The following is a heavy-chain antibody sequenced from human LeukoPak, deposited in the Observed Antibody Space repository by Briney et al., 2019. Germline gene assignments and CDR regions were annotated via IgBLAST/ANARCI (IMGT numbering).Heavy chain of an antibody. CDR3: TWMATIFTVDY. CDR1: GLTFSDAW. Sequence: GGSLRLSCVLSGLTFSDAWMSWVRQAPGKGLEWVGRIRNDRITDYAAPVQGRFSISRDNSKNTFYLQMDSLRTEDTGMYFCTWMATIFTVDYWGQGTLVTVSS. D-gene: IGHD5-12*01. CDR2: IRNDRIT. V-gene: IGHV3-15*01. J-gene: IGHJ4*02.